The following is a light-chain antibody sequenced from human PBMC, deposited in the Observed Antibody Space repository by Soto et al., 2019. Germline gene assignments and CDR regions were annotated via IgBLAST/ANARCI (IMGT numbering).Light chain of an antibody. Sequence: EIVMTQPPATLSVSPGERITLSCRASQSVIGNLAWYQQKPGQAPRLLIYAASIRATGIPAWFSCRGSGTDVTLTISSLQSEDLAVYYCEQYNKWPPLTFGGGTKVEIK. J-gene: IGKJ4*01. CDR2: AAS. CDR1: QSVIGN. V-gene: IGKV3-15*01. CDR3: EQYNKWPPLT.